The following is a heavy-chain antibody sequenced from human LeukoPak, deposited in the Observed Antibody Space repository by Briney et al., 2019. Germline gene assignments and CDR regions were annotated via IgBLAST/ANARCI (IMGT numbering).Heavy chain of an antibody. D-gene: IGHD6-6*01. CDR2: IYYSGST. CDR1: GGSISSGGYY. V-gene: IGHV4-31*03. CDR3: ARVRAARLFYYYYYMDV. J-gene: IGHJ6*03. Sequence: SETLSLTCTVSGGSISSGGYYWSRIRQHPGKGLEWIGYIYYSGSTYYNPSLKSRVTISVDTSKNQFSLKLSSVTAADTAVYYCARVRAARLFYYYYYMDVWGKGTTVTVSS.